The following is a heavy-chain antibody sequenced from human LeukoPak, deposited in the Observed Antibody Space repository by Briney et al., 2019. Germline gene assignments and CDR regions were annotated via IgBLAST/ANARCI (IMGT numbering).Heavy chain of an antibody. V-gene: IGHV3-33*06. CDR3: AKADVPAAILNYYYYYMDV. D-gene: IGHD2-2*02. Sequence: PGGSLRLSCAASGFTFSSYGMHWVRQAPGKGLEWVAVIWYDGSNKYYADSVKGRFTISRDNSKNTLYLQMNSLRAEDTAVYYCAKADVPAAILNYYYYYMDVWGKGTTVTVSS. J-gene: IGHJ6*03. CDR1: GFTFSSYG. CDR2: IWYDGSNK.